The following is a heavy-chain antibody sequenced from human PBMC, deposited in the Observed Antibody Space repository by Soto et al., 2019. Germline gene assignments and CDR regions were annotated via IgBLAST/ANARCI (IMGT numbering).Heavy chain of an antibody. CDR2: VYHSGST. D-gene: IGHD1-26*01. Sequence: SETLSLTCTVSSGSISSDFWSWIRQPPGKRLEWIGDVYHSGSTNYNPSLKSRVTISVDTSKNQFSLRLNSVTAADTAFYYCARNWFSGNYPYFDFWGQGTLVPVSA. V-gene: IGHV4-59*01. J-gene: IGHJ4*02. CDR1: SGSISSDF. CDR3: ARNWFSGNYPYFDF.